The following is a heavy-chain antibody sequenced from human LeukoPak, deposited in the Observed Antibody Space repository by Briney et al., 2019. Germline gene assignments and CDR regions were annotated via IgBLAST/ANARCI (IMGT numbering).Heavy chain of an antibody. D-gene: IGHD3-3*01. CDR3: ARNDFKYYYMDV. V-gene: IGHV1-69*05. CDR2: IIPIFGTA. CDR1: GGTFSSYA. J-gene: IGHJ6*03. Sequence: ATVKVSFKASGGTFSSYAISWVRQAPGQGLEWMGGIIPIFGTANYAQKFQGRVTITTDESTSTAYMELSSLRSEDTAVYYCARNDFKYYYMDVWGKGTTVTVSS.